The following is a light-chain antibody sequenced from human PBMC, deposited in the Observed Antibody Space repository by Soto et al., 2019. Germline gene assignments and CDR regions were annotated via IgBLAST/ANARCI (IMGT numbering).Light chain of an antibody. Sequence: QSALTQPASVSGSPGQSITISCTGTSSDVGGYNYVSWYQQHPGKAPKLMIYEVSNRPSGVSNRFSGSKSGNTASLTISGLQVEDEADYYCSSYTSISTVFGGGTKLTVL. CDR3: SSYTSISTV. J-gene: IGLJ2*01. V-gene: IGLV2-14*01. CDR1: SSDVGGYNY. CDR2: EVS.